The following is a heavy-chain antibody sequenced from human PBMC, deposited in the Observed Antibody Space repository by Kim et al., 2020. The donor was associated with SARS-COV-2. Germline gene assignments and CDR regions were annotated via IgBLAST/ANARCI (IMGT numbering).Heavy chain of an antibody. CDR2: IYSGGST. D-gene: IGHD4-4*01. V-gene: IGHV3-66*01. CDR3: ARDREGYSKGYYYYYMDV. J-gene: IGHJ6*03. Sequence: GGSLRLSCAASGFTVSSNYMSWVRQAPGKGLEWVSVIYSGGSTYYADSVKGRFTISRDNSKNTLYLQMNSLRAEDTAVYYCARDREGYSKGYYYYYMDVWGKGTTVTVSS. CDR1: GFTVSSNY.